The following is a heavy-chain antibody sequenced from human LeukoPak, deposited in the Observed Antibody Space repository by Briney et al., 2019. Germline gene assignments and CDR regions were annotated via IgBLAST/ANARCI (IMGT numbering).Heavy chain of an antibody. V-gene: IGHV4-34*01. D-gene: IGHD2-2*01. CDR2: INHSGST. CDR3: AREGCSSTSCYLSAFDI. J-gene: IGHJ3*02. Sequence: SETLSLTCAVYGGSFSGYYWSWIRQPPGKGLEWIGEINHSGSTNYNPSLKSRVTISVDTSKNQFSLELSSVTAADTAVYYCAREGCSSTSCYLSAFDIWGQGTMVTVSS. CDR1: GGSFSGYY.